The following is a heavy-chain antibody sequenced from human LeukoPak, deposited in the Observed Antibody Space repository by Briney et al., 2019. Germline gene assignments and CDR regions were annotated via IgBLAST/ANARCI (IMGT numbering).Heavy chain of an antibody. D-gene: IGHD2-15*01. V-gene: IGHV3-64*02. CDR2: ISSNGGIT. CDR1: GFTFSSYA. J-gene: IGHJ6*04. CDR3: ARASGYCSGGSCPLYYYGMDV. Sequence: PGGSLRLSCAASGFTFSSYAMHWVRQAPGKGLEYVSAISSNGGITYYADSVKGRFTISRDNSKNTLYLQMGSLRAEDMAVYYCARASGYCSGGSCPLYYYGMDVWGKGTTVTVSS.